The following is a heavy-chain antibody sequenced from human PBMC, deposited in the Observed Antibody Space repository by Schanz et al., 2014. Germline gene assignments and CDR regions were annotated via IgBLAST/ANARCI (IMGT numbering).Heavy chain of an antibody. CDR2: INPNSGGT. CDR1: GYTLTAYY. V-gene: IGHV1-2*06. D-gene: IGHD6-13*01. CDR3: ARDNLVSSSWYNYYGMDV. Sequence: QVQLVQSGGEVKTPGASVKVSCKASGYTLTAYYMHWVRQAPGQGLEWMGRINPNSGGTNYAENFQGRVTMTTDTSTSTAYMELRSLRSDDTAVYYCARDNLVSSSWYNYYGMDVWGQGTTVTVSS. J-gene: IGHJ6*02.